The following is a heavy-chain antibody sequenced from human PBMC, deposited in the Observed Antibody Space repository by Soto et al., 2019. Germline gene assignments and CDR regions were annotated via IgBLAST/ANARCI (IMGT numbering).Heavy chain of an antibody. CDR3: ARRRDGYTGVWFDP. CDR2: VYYTGST. J-gene: IGHJ5*02. CDR1: GAPISGFY. Sequence: SETLSLTCAVSGAPISGFYWSWIRQPPGKELEWIGHVYYTGSTNYNSALKSRVTISLDTSKNQFSLSLSSVTTADTAVYYCARRRDGYTGVWFDPWGQGTLVTVSS. V-gene: IGHV4-59*01. D-gene: IGHD5-12*01.